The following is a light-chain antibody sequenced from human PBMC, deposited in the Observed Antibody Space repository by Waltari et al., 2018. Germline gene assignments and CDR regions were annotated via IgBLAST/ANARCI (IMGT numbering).Light chain of an antibody. CDR3: QQYYSYPPG. CDR2: AAS. Sequence: AIRMTPSPSSFSASTGDRVTITCRASQGISRYLAWYQQKPGKAPKLLIYAASTLQSGVPSRFSGSGSGTDFTLTISCLQSEDFATYYCQQYYSYPPGFGPGTKVDIK. V-gene: IGKV1-8*01. CDR1: QGISRY. J-gene: IGKJ3*01.